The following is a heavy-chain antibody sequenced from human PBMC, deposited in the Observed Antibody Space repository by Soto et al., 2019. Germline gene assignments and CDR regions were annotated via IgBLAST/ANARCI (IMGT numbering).Heavy chain of an antibody. CDR1: GFTFSNYI. Sequence: QVQLVESGGGVVQPGRSLRLSCAASGFTFSNYIMHWVRQAPGKGLEWVAIILHDGNNKYYADSVKGRFTISRDNSKNTLYLQMNSLRTEDTAIYHCARDDEGGSYCDLGYWGQGTLVTVSS. V-gene: IGHV3-30-3*01. CDR3: ARDDEGGSYCDLGY. D-gene: IGHD3-10*01. CDR2: ILHDGNNK. J-gene: IGHJ4*02.